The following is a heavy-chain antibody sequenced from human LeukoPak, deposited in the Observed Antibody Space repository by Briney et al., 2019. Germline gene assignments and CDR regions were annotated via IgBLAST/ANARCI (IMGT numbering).Heavy chain of an antibody. D-gene: IGHD6-13*01. CDR1: GGSISSYY. J-gene: IGHJ6*03. CDR3: ARGSSWYYYYYYYMDV. V-gene: IGHV4-4*07. CDR2: ISISGST. Sequence: SETLSLTCTVSGGSISSYYWSWIRQSAGKGLEWIRHISISGSTNYNPSLKSRVTMSVDTSKNQFSLKLSSVTAADTAVYYCARGSSWYYYYYYYMDVWGKGTTVTISS.